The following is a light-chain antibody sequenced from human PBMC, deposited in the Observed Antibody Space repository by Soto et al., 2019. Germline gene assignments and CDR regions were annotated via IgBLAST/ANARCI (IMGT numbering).Light chain of an antibody. CDR2: EDR. Sequence: NFMLTQPHSVSGSPGKTVTISCTRSSGNIASSSVQWYQQRPGSPPTTIIYEDRPRPSGVPDRFSGSIDASSNSASLTISGLKTEDEADYYCQSYDTSTPVVFGGGTKVTVL. J-gene: IGLJ2*01. CDR1: SGNIASSS. V-gene: IGLV6-57*04. CDR3: QSYDTSTPVV.